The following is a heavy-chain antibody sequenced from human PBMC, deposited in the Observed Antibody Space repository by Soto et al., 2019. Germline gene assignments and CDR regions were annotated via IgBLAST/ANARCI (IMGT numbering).Heavy chain of an antibody. J-gene: IGHJ5*01. V-gene: IGHV1-18*04. CDR3: AISSRARAALNWFDF. Sequence: DSVKVSCKASGYTFTSYGISWVRQAPGQGLEWMGWISAYNGNTNYAQKLQGRVTMTTDTSTSTAYMELRSLRSDDTAVYYCAISSRARAALNWFDFWGQGPLVTLSS. CDR2: ISAYNGNT. D-gene: IGHD6-6*01. CDR1: GYTFTSYG.